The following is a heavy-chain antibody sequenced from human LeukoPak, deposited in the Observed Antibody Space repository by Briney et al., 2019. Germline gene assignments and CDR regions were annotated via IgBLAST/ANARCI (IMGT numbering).Heavy chain of an antibody. CDR1: GFTFSSYG. V-gene: IGHV3-33*01. J-gene: IGHJ4*02. Sequence: QPGRSLRLSCAASGFTFSSYGMHWVRQAPGKGLEWVAVIWYDGSNKYYADSVKGRFTISRDNSKNTLYLQMNSLRAEDTAVYYCARGGMVRGVISNLDYWGQGTLSPSPQ. D-gene: IGHD3-10*01. CDR2: IWYDGSNK. CDR3: ARGGMVRGVISNLDY.